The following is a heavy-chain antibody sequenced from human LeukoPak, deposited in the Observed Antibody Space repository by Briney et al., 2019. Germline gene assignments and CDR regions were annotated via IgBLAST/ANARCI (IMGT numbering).Heavy chain of an antibody. CDR3: AKGPHSSGWYYFDY. V-gene: IGHV3-23*01. J-gene: IGHJ4*02. CDR2: ISGSGDYT. CDR1: GFTFSGYA. Sequence: GGSRRLSCAVSGFTFSGYAMSWVRQAPGKGLEWVSTISGSGDYTYYADSVKGRFSISRDNSKNTLHLQMNSLRAEDTAVYYCAKGPHSSGWYYFDYWGQGTLVTVSS. D-gene: IGHD6-19*01.